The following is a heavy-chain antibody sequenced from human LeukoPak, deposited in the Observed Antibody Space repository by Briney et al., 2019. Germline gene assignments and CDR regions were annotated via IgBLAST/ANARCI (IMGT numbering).Heavy chain of an antibody. CDR2: INHSGST. CDR1: GGSFSGYY. D-gene: IGHD2-15*01. Sequence: NPSETLSFTCAVYGGSFSGYYWSWIRQPPGKGLEWIGEINHSGSTNYNPSLKSRVTISVDTSKNQFSLKLSSATAADTAVYYCARSPPRYCSGGSCFPDWGQGTLVTVSS. V-gene: IGHV4-34*01. J-gene: IGHJ4*02. CDR3: ARSPPRYCSGGSCFPD.